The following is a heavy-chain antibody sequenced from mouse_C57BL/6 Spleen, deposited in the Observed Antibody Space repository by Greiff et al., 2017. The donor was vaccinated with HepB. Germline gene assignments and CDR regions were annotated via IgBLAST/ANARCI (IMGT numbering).Heavy chain of an antibody. CDR2: IDPSDSET. CDR3: ARFYYDYDDPYFDV. CDR1: GYTFTSYW. J-gene: IGHJ1*03. D-gene: IGHD2-4*01. Sequence: QVQLQQPGAELVRPGSSVKLSCKASGYTFTSYWMHWVKQRPIQSLEWIGNIDPSDSETHYNQKFKDKATLTVDKSSSTAYMQLSSLTSEDSAVYYCARFYYDYDDPYFDVWGTGTTVTVSS. V-gene: IGHV1-52*01.